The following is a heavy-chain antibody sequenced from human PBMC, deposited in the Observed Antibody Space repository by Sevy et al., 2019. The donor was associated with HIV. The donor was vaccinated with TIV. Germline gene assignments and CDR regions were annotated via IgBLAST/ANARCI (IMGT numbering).Heavy chain of an antibody. CDR1: GFTFSVYW. Sequence: GGSLRLSCAASGFTFSVYWMSWVRQAPGKGLEWVATMKEDGSEKYYVDSVKGRFTISRDNAKNSLYLQMNSLRAEETVVYYCVGEGVGGYSYSLDYWGQGTLVTVSS. V-gene: IGHV3-7*01. J-gene: IGHJ4*02. CDR2: MKEDGSEK. CDR3: VGEGVGGYSYSLDY. D-gene: IGHD5-18*01.